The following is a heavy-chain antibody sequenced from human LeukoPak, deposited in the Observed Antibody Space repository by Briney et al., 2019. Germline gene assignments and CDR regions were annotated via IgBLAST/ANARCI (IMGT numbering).Heavy chain of an antibody. CDR1: GFTFSSYG. CDR3: AKDRYSYAFEYSDS. Sequence: GGSLRLSCAASGFTFSSYGMHWVRQAPGKGLEWVAVIWYDGSNKYYADSVRGRFTISRDNSENTLSLQVSSLRTEDTAVYYCAKDRYSYAFEYSDSWGQGTLVTVSS. CDR2: IWYDGSNK. J-gene: IGHJ4*02. V-gene: IGHV3-30*02. D-gene: IGHD5-18*01.